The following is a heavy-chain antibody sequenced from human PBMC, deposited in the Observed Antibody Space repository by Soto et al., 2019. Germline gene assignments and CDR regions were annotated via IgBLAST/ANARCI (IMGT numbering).Heavy chain of an antibody. J-gene: IGHJ5*02. Sequence: PSETLSLTCTVSGGSISSYYWSWIRQPPGKGLEWIGYIYYSGSTNYNPSLKSRVTISVDTSKNQFSLKLSSVTAADTAVYYCARVAVYYDSSGYYLNWFDPWGQGTLVTGSS. CDR1: GGSISSYY. CDR3: ARVAVYYDSSGYYLNWFDP. V-gene: IGHV4-59*01. D-gene: IGHD3-22*01. CDR2: IYYSGST.